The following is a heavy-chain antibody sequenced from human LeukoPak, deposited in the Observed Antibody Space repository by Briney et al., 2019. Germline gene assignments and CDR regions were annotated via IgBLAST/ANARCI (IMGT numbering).Heavy chain of an antibody. CDR3: ARTTMVRGVPDY. Sequence: SETLSLTCTVSGGSISSYYWSWIWQPLEKGLDWIGYIYYSGSTNYNPSLKSRVTISLDTSKNQFSLKLSSVTAADTAVYYCARTTMVRGVPDYWGQGTLVTVSS. J-gene: IGHJ4*02. CDR1: GGSISSYY. CDR2: IYYSGST. V-gene: IGHV4-59*01. D-gene: IGHD3-10*01.